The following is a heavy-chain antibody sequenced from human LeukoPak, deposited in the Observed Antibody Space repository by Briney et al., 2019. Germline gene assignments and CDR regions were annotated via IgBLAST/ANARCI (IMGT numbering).Heavy chain of an antibody. Sequence: GGSLRLSCAASGFIFSDNPMSWVRQAPGKGLEWVSYISSSSSVIQYADSAKGRFTISRDNAKNSVYLQMNSLRDEDTAVYYCARDPQHSWFDPWGQGTLVTVSS. CDR1: GFIFSDNP. D-gene: IGHD1-26*01. V-gene: IGHV3-48*02. CDR3: ARDPQHSWFDP. CDR2: ISSSSSVI. J-gene: IGHJ5*02.